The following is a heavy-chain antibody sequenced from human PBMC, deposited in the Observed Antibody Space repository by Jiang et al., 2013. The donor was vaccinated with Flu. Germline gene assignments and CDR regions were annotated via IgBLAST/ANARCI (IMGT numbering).Heavy chain of an antibody. J-gene: IGHJ6*02. CDR1: GFTFSSYA. CDR2: ISGSGGST. Sequence: QLVESGGGLVQPGGSLRLSCAASGFTFSSYAMSWVRQAPGKGLEWVSAISGSGGSTYYADSVKGRFTISRDNSKNTLYLQMNSLRAEDTAVYYCAKRGSGSLRYYYYGMDVWGQGTTVTVSS. CDR3: AKRGSGSLRYYYYGMDV. V-gene: IGHV3-23*04. D-gene: IGHD3-10*01.